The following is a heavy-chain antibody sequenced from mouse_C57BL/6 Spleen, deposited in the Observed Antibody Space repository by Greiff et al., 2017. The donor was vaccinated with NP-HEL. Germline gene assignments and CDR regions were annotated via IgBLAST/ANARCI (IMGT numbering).Heavy chain of an antibody. CDR1: GYTFTSYW. CDR2: INPSNGGT. J-gene: IGHJ4*01. CDR3: AKGWLLLYAMDY. D-gene: IGHD2-3*01. Sequence: VQLQQPGTELVKPGASVKLSCKASGYTFTSYWMHWVKQRPGQGLEWIGNINPSNGGTNYNEKFKSKATLTVDKSSSSAYMQLSSLTSEDSAVYYCAKGWLLLYAMDYWGQGTSVTVSS. V-gene: IGHV1-53*01.